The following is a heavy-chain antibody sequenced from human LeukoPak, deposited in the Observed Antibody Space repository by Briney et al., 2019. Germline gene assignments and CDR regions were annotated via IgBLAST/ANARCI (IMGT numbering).Heavy chain of an antibody. D-gene: IGHD3-10*01. CDR2: ISHNVGTT. CDR3: RGGDY. Sequence: GGSLRLSCAASGFTFSSYAMHWVRQAPGKGLEYVSAISHNVGTTYYANSVKGRFTTDRDNCKNTLYLQMGRLRAADMAVYHCRGGDYWGQGTLVTVSS. CDR1: GFTFSSYA. V-gene: IGHV3-64*01. J-gene: IGHJ4*02.